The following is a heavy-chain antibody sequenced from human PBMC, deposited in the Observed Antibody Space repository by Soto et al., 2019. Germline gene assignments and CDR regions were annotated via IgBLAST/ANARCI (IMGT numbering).Heavy chain of an antibody. D-gene: IGHD2-8*01. CDR2: INPNSGGT. J-gene: IGHJ6*02. CDR1: GYTFTGYY. Sequence: ASVKVSCKASGYTFTGYYMHWVRQAPGQGLEWMGWINPNSGGTNYAQKFQGWVAMTRDTSISTAYMELSRLRSDDTAVYYCARGRGYCTNGVCYMEDYYYYGMDVWGQGTTVTVSS. CDR3: ARGRGYCTNGVCYMEDYYYYGMDV. V-gene: IGHV1-2*04.